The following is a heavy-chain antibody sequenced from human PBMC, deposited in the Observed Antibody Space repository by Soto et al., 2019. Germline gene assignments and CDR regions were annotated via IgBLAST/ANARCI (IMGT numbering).Heavy chain of an antibody. Sequence: GGSLRLSCAASGFTFSSYSMNWVRQAPGKGLEWVSYISSSSSTIYYADSVKGRFTISRDNAKNSLYLQMNSLRDEDTAVYYCARGRDIDDKGALAYYWGQGTLVTVSS. CDR1: GFTFSSYS. J-gene: IGHJ4*02. D-gene: IGHD2-15*01. CDR3: ARGRDIDDKGALAYY. CDR2: ISSSSSTI. V-gene: IGHV3-48*02.